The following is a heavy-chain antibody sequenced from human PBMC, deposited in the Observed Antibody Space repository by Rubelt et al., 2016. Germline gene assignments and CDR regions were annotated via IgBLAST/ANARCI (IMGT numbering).Heavy chain of an antibody. Sequence: EVQLVESGGGLVKPGGSLRLSCAGSGFTFTSYTMNWVRQAPGKGLEWVSRINGGGTTTNYADSVRGRFTISRDNAKNTLYLQMNSLRDEDTAVYYCAKDQRSSSTRGNFDYWGQGTLVTVSS. CDR1: GFTFTSYT. D-gene: IGHD2-2*01. CDR2: INGGGTTT. J-gene: IGHJ4*02. CDR3: AKDQRSSSTRGNFDY. V-gene: IGHV3-74*01.